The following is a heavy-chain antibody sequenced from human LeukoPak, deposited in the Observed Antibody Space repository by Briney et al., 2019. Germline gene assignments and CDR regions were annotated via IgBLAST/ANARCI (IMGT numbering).Heavy chain of an antibody. V-gene: IGHV4-34*01. CDR3: ARCRYSSNYYYYYYMDV. J-gene: IGHJ6*03. D-gene: IGHD6-13*01. Sequence: PSETLSLTCAVYGGSISGYYWSWIRNPPPPGLERIGEINHSGSTNYNPSLTSRGSISVDTSKIQSSLKLSSVTAAATAVYYCARCRYSSNYYYYYYMDVWGKGTTVTVSS. CDR2: INHSGST. CDR1: GGSISGYY.